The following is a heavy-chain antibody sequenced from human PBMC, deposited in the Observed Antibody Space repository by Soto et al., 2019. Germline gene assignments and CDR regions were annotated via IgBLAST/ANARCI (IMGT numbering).Heavy chain of an antibody. CDR2: IYPGDSDT. J-gene: IGHJ6*02. CDR3: ARHLRYYYDSSGYLYGMDV. Sequence: GESLKISCKGSGYSFTSYWIGWVRQMPGKGLEWMGIIYPGDSDTRYSPSFQGQVTISADKSISTAYLQWSSLKASDTAMYYCARHLRYYYDSSGYLYGMDVWGQGTTVTVSS. CDR1: GYSFTSYW. V-gene: IGHV5-51*01. D-gene: IGHD3-22*01.